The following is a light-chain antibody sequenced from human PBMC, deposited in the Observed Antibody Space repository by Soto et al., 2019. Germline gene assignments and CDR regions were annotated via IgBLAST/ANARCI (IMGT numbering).Light chain of an antibody. CDR1: SSDIGGYNF. Sequence: QSALTQPASVSGSPGQSITISCTGTSSDIGGYNFVSWYQHHPGRAPKLMIYEVSNRPSGVSNRFSGSKSGDTASLTISGLQAEDEADYYCTSYGTTTTLLYVFGTGTKLTVL. V-gene: IGLV2-14*01. CDR2: EVS. J-gene: IGLJ1*01. CDR3: TSYGTTTTLLYV.